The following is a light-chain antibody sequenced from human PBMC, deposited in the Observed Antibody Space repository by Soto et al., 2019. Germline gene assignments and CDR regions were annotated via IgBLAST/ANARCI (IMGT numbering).Light chain of an antibody. CDR3: QSYDSNIVV. V-gene: IGLV6-57*04. CDR1: SGSIANNY. Sequence: NFMLTQPHSVSESPGKTLSISCTRSSGSIANNYVQWYQQRPCSAPTTVIYENNQRLSGVPDRFSGSTDGSSNSASLTISGLQTEDEADYYCQSYDSNIVVFGGGTKLTVL. J-gene: IGLJ2*01. CDR2: ENN.